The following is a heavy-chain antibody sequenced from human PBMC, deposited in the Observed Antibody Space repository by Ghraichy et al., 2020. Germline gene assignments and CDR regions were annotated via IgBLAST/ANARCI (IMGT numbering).Heavy chain of an antibody. J-gene: IGHJ3*02. D-gene: IGHD4-23*01. V-gene: IGHV4-34*01. CDR2: ISHGGNT. Sequence: GSLRLSCAVYGGSFSGYYWSWIRQPPGKGLEWIGEISHGGNTNSNPSLKSRVTISVDTSKNQFSLRLSSVTAADTAVYFCARWSNAFDIWGRGTMVTVSS. CDR1: GGSFSGYY. CDR3: ARWSNAFDI.